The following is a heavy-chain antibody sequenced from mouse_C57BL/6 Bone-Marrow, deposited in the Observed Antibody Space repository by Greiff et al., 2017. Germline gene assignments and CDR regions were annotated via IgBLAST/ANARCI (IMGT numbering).Heavy chain of an antibody. D-gene: IGHD2-5*01. CDR2: IDPENGDT. J-gene: IGHJ4*01. V-gene: IGHV14-4*01. CDR3: TTESNLYFNTICY. Sequence: VQLQQSGAELVRPGASVKLSCTASGFNIKDDYMHWVKQRPEQGLEWIGWIDPENGDTEYASKFQGKATITADTSSNTAYLHRSSLTSEDTAVYYTTTESNLYFNTICYRGHGASDTPSS. CDR1: GFNIKDDY.